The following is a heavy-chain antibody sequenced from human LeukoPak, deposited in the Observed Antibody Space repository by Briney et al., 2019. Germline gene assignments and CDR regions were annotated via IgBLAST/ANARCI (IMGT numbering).Heavy chain of an antibody. CDR3: AKVESVGTMGY. CDR1: GFTFSTYG. V-gene: IGHV3-30*02. D-gene: IGHD4-23*01. Sequence: PGGSLRLSCAASGFTFSTYGMHWVRQAPGKGLEWVAFIRSDGSDKYYADSVKGRFTISRDNSKNTLYLQMNSLRAEDTAVYYCAKVESVGTMGYWGQGTLVTVSS. J-gene: IGHJ4*02. CDR2: IRSDGSDK.